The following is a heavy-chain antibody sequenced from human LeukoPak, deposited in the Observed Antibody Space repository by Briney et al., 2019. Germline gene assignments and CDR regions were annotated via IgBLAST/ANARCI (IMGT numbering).Heavy chain of an antibody. CDR3: ARPTYYYDSSGYEEYFQH. CDR1: GYTFTSYY. CDR2: INPSGGST. D-gene: IGHD3-22*01. Sequence: ASVKVSCKASGYTFTSYYMHWVRQAPGQGLEWMGIINPSGGSTSYAQKFQGRVTITADESTSTAYMELSSLRSEDTAVYYCARPTYYYDSSGYEEYFQHWGQGTLVTVSS. J-gene: IGHJ1*01. V-gene: IGHV1-46*01.